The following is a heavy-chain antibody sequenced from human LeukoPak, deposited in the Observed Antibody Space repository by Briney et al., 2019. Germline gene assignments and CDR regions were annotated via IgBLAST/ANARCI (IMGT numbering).Heavy chain of an antibody. CDR1: GFTFSSYW. D-gene: IGHD3-9*01. CDR3: ASLAGAYYDILTGTNWFDP. Sequence: TGGSLRLSCAASGFTFSSYWMSWVRQAPGKGLEWVANIKQDGSEKYYVDSVKGRFTISRDNAKNSLYLQMNSLRAEDTAVYYCASLAGAYYDILTGTNWFDPWGQGTLVTVSS. CDR2: IKQDGSEK. V-gene: IGHV3-7*01. J-gene: IGHJ5*02.